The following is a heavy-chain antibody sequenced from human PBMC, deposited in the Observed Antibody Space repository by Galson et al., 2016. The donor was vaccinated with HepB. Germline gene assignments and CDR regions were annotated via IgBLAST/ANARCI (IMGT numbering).Heavy chain of an antibody. CDR2: ISGSGATT. CDR3: AKGGQWLLRGLGWFDP. Sequence: SLRLSCAASGFTFSSYAMSWVRQAPGKGLEWVSTISGSGATTYVADSVKGRFTMSRDNSKNTLYLQMNSLRVEDTAIYYCAKGGQWLLRGLGWFDPWGQGTLVSVSS. V-gene: IGHV3-23*01. CDR1: GFTFSSYA. J-gene: IGHJ5*02. D-gene: IGHD6-19*01.